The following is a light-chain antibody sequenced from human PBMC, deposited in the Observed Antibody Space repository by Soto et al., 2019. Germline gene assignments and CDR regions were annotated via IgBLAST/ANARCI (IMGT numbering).Light chain of an antibody. CDR1: QSISSY. CDR2: AAS. V-gene: IGKV1-39*01. J-gene: IGKJ4*01. Sequence: DIQMTQSPSSLSASVGDRVTITCRASQSISSYLNWYQQKPGKAPKLLIYAASSLQSGVPSRFSGSGSGTDFTITISSLQPEDFATYYCQQSYSTRLTFGGGTKVEIK. CDR3: QQSYSTRLT.